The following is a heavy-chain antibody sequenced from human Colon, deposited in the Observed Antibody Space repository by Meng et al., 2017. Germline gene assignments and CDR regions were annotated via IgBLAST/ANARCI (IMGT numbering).Heavy chain of an antibody. J-gene: IGHJ4*02. V-gene: IGHV1-2*06. D-gene: IGHD4-23*01. CDR3: ARENGGSDDYGGNFDY. Sequence: VQLVQSATGVKKPGASVKVSCKASGYTFTGYYMHWVRQAPGQGLEWMGRINPNSGGTNYAQKFQGRVTMTRDTSISTAYMELSRLRSDDTAVYYCARENGGSDDYGGNFDYWGQGTLVTVSS. CDR2: INPNSGGT. CDR1: GYTFTGYY.